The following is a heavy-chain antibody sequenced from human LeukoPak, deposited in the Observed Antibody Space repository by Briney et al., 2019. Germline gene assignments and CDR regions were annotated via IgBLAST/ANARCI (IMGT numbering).Heavy chain of an antibody. CDR2: ISYDGSNK. CDR3: AKDSYSSSWLDY. CDR1: GFTFSSYG. J-gene: IGHJ4*02. Sequence: PGGSLRLSCAASGFTFSSYGMHWVRQAPGKGLEWVAVISYDGSNKYYADSVKGRFTISRDNSKNTLYLQMNSLRAEDTAVYYCAKDSYSSSWLDYWGQGTLVTVSS. V-gene: IGHV3-30*18. D-gene: IGHD6-13*01.